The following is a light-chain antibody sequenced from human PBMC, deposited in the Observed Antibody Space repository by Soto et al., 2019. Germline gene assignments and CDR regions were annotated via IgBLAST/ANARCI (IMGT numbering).Light chain of an antibody. V-gene: IGLV2-8*01. CDR3: SSYAATNNYV. J-gene: IGLJ1*01. CDR1: SSDVGGYNF. Sequence: QSVLTQPASVSGSPGQSITISCTGTSSDVGGYNFVSWYQQHPGKAPQLIIYEVTKRPSGVPDRFSGSKSGNTASLTVSGLQTEDEADYYCSSYAATNNYVFGPGTKVTVL. CDR2: EVT.